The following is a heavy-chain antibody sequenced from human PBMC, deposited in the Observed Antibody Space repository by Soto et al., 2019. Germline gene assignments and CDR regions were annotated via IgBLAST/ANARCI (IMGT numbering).Heavy chain of an antibody. CDR2: INPSGGST. D-gene: IGHD5-12*01. J-gene: IGHJ4*02. CDR3: AREPKVEMATTPSPGFDY. Sequence: GASVKVSCKASGYTFTSYYMHWVRQAPGQGLEWMGIINPSGGSTSYAQKFQGRVTMTRDTSTSTVYMELSSLRSEDTAVYYFAREPKVEMATTPSPGFDYWGQGTLVTVSS. V-gene: IGHV1-46*01. CDR1: GYTFTSYY.